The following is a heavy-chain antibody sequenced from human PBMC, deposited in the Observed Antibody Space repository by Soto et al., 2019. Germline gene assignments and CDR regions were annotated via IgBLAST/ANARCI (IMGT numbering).Heavy chain of an antibody. Sequence: PGGSLRLSCAASGFAFSGFEMNWVRQAPGKGLEWVSYISSGASNMYYADSVKGRFTISRDNAQSSLYLQMNSLRVEDTAVYYCARDRITGTGGAFDIWGQGTMVTVSS. CDR3: ARDRITGTGGAFDI. D-gene: IGHD1-20*01. CDR2: ISSGASNM. J-gene: IGHJ3*02. V-gene: IGHV3-48*03. CDR1: GFAFSGFE.